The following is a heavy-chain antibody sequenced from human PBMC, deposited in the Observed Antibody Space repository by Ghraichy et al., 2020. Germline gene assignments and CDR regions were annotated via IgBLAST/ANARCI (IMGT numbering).Heavy chain of an antibody. J-gene: IGHJ4*02. CDR2: ISDSGGST. Sequence: GGSLRLSCVASGFTFSNYAMSWVRQAPGKGLEWVSGISDSGGSTYNADSVTGRFTISRDNSKNTLYLQMNGLRADDTAVYYCAKRPKTTDCGGDCYYFHYWGQGTLVTVSS. V-gene: IGHV3-23*01. CDR3: AKRPKTTDCGGDCYYFHY. D-gene: IGHD2-21*02. CDR1: GFTFSNYA.